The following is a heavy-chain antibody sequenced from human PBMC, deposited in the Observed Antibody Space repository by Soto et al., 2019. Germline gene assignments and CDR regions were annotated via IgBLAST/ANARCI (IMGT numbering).Heavy chain of an antibody. CDR1: GGTFSSYA. Sequence: SVKVSCKASGGTFSSYAISWVRQAPGQGLEWMGGIIPIFGTANYAQKFQGRVTITADESTSTAYMELGSLRSEDTAVYYCARGGLPYFDQGNSFDPWGQGTLVTVSS. CDR3: ARGGLPYFDQGNSFDP. J-gene: IGHJ5*02. V-gene: IGHV1-69*13. D-gene: IGHD3-9*01. CDR2: IIPIFGTA.